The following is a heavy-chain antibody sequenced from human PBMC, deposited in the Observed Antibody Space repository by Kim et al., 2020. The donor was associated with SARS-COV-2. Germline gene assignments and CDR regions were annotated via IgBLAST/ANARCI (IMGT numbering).Heavy chain of an antibody. CDR3: AAPLYYYDRSGYYSGESVYYYGVDV. CDR2: IVVGSGNT. V-gene: IGHV1-58*02. J-gene: IGHJ6*02. Sequence: SVKVSCKASGFTFTSSAMQWVRQARGQRLEWIGWIVVGSGNTNYAQKFQERVIITRDMSTSTAYMELSSLRSEDTAVYYCAAPLYYYDRSGYYSGESVYYYGVDVWGQGTTVTVSS. D-gene: IGHD3-22*01. CDR1: GFTFTSSA.